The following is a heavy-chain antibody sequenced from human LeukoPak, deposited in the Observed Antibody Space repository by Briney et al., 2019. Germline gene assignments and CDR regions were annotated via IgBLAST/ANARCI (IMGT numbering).Heavy chain of an antibody. CDR3: AKVVYYYYGMDV. J-gene: IGHJ6*02. Sequence: GASVKLSCKASGYTFTSSDFNWVRQAPGQGLEWMGGIIPLFGITNYAQKLQGRVTLTADESTSTAYMELSSLRSEDTARYYCAKVVYYYYGMDVWGQGTTVTVSS. V-gene: IGHV1-69*13. CDR2: IIPLFGIT. CDR1: GYTFTSSD.